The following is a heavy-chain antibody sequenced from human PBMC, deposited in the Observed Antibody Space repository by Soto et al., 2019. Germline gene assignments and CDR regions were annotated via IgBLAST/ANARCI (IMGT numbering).Heavy chain of an antibody. CDR1: GGTFSSYA. J-gene: IGHJ6*02. CDR3: ARDTSDTSSIAARRYYYYYGMDV. Sequence: QVQLVQSGAEVKKPGSSVKVSCKASGGTFSSYAISWVRQAPGQGLEWMGGIIPIFGTANYAQKFQGRVTITADESTSTAYMELSSLRSEDTAVYYCARDTSDTSSIAARRYYYYYGMDVWGQVTTVTVSS. CDR2: IIPIFGTA. V-gene: IGHV1-69*01. D-gene: IGHD6-6*01.